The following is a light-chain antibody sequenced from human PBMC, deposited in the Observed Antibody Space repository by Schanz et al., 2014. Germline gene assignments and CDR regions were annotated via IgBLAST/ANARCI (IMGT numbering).Light chain of an antibody. V-gene: IGKV3-20*01. CDR3: QQYGSPAVT. CDR1: QSVTSSY. Sequence: EIVLTQSPGTLSLSPGERATLSCRASQSVTSSYLAWYQQKPGQAPRLLIYDASNRATGIPARFSGSGSGTDFTLTISRLEPEDFAVYYCQQYGSPAVTFRGGTKVEVK. CDR2: DAS. J-gene: IGKJ4*01.